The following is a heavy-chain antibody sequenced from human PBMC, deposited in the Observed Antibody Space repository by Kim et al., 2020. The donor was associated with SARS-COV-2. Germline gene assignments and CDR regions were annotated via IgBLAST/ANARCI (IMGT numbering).Heavy chain of an antibody. J-gene: IGHJ4*02. D-gene: IGHD2-21*02. V-gene: IGHV4-31*03. CDR3: ARFSAYCGGDCYYYFDY. CDR2: IYYSGST. Sequence: SETLSLTCTVSGGSISSGGYYWSWIRQHPGKGLEWIGYIYYSGSTYYNPSLKSRVTISVDTSKNQFSLKLSSVTAADTAVYYCARFSAYCGGDCYYYFDYWGQGTLVTVSS. CDR1: GGSISSGGYY.